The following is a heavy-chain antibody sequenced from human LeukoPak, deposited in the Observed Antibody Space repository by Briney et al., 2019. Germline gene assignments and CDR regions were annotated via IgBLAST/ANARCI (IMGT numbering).Heavy chain of an antibody. CDR1: GFTFSSYS. CDR2: ISSSSSYI. V-gene: IGHV3-21*01. J-gene: IGHJ4*02. Sequence: GGSLRLSCAASGFTFSSYSMNWVRQAPGKGLEWVSSISSSSSYIYYADSVKGRFTISRDNAKNSLYLQMNSLRAEDTAVYYCARDGPRITMVRGVNYFDYWGQGTLVTVS. D-gene: IGHD3-10*01. CDR3: ARDGPRITMVRGVNYFDY.